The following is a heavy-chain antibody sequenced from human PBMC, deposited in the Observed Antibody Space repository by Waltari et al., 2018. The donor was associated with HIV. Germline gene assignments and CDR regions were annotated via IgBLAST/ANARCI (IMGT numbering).Heavy chain of an antibody. CDR1: GGSFSGFS. CDR2: INYVGSI. Sequence: QVHLQQWGAGLLKPSEALSLKCAVYGGSFSGFSWSWIRQAPGKGLEWIGEINYVGSINYNPSLKSRVTISQDTSKNQFSMKVTSVTAADTAVYYCARWCKGYRWTCDAFDIWGQGTKVTVSS. V-gene: IGHV4-34*01. CDR3: ARWCKGYRWTCDAFDI. D-gene: IGHD2-8*01. J-gene: IGHJ3*02.